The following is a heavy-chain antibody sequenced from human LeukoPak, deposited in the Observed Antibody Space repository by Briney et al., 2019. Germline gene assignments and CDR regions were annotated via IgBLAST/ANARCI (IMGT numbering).Heavy chain of an antibody. Sequence: GASVEVSCKASGYTFTSYDINWVRQATGQGLEWMGWMNPNSGNTGYAQTLQGRVTMTRNTSISTAYMELSSLRSEDTAVYYCATCRDGYPEGCYFDYWGQGTLVTVSS. J-gene: IGHJ4*02. CDR1: GYTFTSYD. CDR2: MNPNSGNT. V-gene: IGHV1-8*01. CDR3: ATCRDGYPEGCYFDY. D-gene: IGHD5-24*01.